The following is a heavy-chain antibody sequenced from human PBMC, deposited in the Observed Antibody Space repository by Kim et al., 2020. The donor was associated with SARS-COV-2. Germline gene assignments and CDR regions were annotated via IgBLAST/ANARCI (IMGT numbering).Heavy chain of an antibody. Sequence: GGSLRLSCAASGFTFSSYGMHWVRQAPGKGLELVAVISYDGSNKYYADSVKGRFTISRDNSKNTLYLQMNSLRAEDTAVYYCARRGGFYYFDYWGQGTLGTVSS. J-gene: IGHJ4*02. CDR3: ARRGGFYYFDY. V-gene: IGHV3-33*05. CDR1: GFTFSSYG. CDR2: ISYDGSNK. D-gene: IGHD6-25*01.